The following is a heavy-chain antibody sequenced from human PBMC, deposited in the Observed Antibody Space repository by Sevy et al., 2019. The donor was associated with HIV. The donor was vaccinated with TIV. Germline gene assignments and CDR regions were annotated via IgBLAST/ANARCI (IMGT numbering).Heavy chain of an antibody. CDR1: GFTFSDHY. V-gene: IGHV3-72*01. Sequence: GGSLILSCAASGFTFSDHYVDWVCQAPGKGLEWVGRIRNRPNSYTTEYAASVKGRFTISRDDSRNSVYLQMNSLKTQDSAVYYCVRGPNCGVGGCQQISPYCLDVWGKGATVTVSS. CDR3: VRGPNCGVGGCQQISPYCLDV. CDR2: IRNRPNSYTT. J-gene: IGHJ6*03. D-gene: IGHD2-15*01.